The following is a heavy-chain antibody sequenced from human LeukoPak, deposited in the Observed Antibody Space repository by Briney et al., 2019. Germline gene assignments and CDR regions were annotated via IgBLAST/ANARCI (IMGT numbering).Heavy chain of an antibody. CDR2: ISAYNGNT. D-gene: IGHD2/OR15-2a*01. Sequence: ASVKVSCKASGYTFTSYGISWVRQAPGQGLEWMGGISAYNGNTNYAQKLQGRVTITTDTSTSTAYMELRSLRSHDTAVYYCARAFYGDHPTRYWGQGTLVTVSS. V-gene: IGHV1-18*01. J-gene: IGHJ4*02. CDR1: GYTFTSYG. CDR3: ARAFYGDHPTRY.